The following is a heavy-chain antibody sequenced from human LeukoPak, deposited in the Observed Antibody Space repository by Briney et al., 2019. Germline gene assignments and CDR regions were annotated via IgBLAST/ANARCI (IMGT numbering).Heavy chain of an antibody. CDR1: GFTFSSYE. D-gene: IGHD6-19*01. J-gene: IGHJ4*02. CDR3: AREGSRVLAVALDY. CDR2: ISSSGSTI. Sequence: GGSLRLSCAASGFTFSSYEMNWVRQAPGKGLEWVSYISSSGSTIYYADSVKGRFTISRDNAKNSLYLQMNSLRAEDTAVYYCAREGSRVLAVALDYWGQGTLVTVSS. V-gene: IGHV3-48*03.